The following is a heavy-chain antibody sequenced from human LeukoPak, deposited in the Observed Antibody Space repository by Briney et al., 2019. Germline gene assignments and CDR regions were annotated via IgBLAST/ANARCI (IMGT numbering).Heavy chain of an antibody. D-gene: IGHD4-17*01. CDR3: ARVGARQVLEY. CDR1: GFTFSSYG. V-gene: IGHV3-7*01. CDR2: IKQNGGEK. J-gene: IGHJ4*02. Sequence: GGSLRLSCAASGFTFSSYGMHWVRQAPGKGLEWVANIKQNGGEKYYLDSVKGRFTVSRDNAKNSLYLQMNSLRAEDTAVYYCARVGARQVLEYWGQGTLVTVSS.